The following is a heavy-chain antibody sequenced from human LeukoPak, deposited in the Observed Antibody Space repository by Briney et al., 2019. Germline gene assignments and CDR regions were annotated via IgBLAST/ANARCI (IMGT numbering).Heavy chain of an antibody. V-gene: IGHV3-30*02. CDR2: IGSDGTNK. CDR3: AKDLLTSGWGSFDY. CDR1: GFDSSTFA. D-gene: IGHD6-19*01. J-gene: IGHJ4*02. Sequence: GGSLRLSCAASGFDSSTFAMHWVRQAPGKGLDWVAFIGSDGTNKYYADSVKGRFTISRDNSENTLYLQMSSLRDEDTAVYYCAKDLLTSGWGSFDYWGQGALVTVSS.